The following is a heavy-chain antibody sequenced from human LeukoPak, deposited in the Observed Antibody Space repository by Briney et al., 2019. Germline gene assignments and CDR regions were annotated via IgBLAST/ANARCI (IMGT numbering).Heavy chain of an antibody. Sequence: ASVKVSCKASGYIFTGYYMHWVRQAPGQGLEWMGWINPNSGGTNYAQKFQGRVTMTRDTSISTAYMELSRLRSDDTAVYYCARDIVVVPAGTYYYYYYYMDVWGKGTTVTVSS. D-gene: IGHD2-2*01. J-gene: IGHJ6*03. CDR1: GYIFTGYY. V-gene: IGHV1-2*02. CDR2: INPNSGGT. CDR3: ARDIVVVPAGTYYYYYYYMDV.